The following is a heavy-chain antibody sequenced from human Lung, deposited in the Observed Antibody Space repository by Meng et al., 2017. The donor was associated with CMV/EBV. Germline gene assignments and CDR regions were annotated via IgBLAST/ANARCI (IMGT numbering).Heavy chain of an antibody. D-gene: IGHD6-19*01. CDR2: IYHSGST. CDR1: GGSISSSNW. V-gene: IGHV4-4*02. J-gene: IGHJ4*02. Sequence: VRLRRPAPGLVKPSGTLSLTCAVSGGSISSSNWWSWVRQPPGKGLEWIGEIYHSGSTNYNPSLKSRVTISVDKSKNQFSLKLSSVTAADTAVYYCASFPPPGKQWLVTDYWGQGTLVTVSS. CDR3: ASFPPPGKQWLVTDY.